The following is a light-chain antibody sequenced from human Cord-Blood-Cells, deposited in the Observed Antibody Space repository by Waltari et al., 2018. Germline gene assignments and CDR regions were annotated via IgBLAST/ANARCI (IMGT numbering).Light chain of an antibody. CDR2: GKN. CDR1: SLRIYY. Sequence: SSELTQDPAVSVALGQTVRITCQGDSLRIYYASWYQQKPGQAPVLVIYGKNNRPSGIPDRFSGSSSGKTASLTITGAQAEDEADYYCNSRDSSGNHLVFGGGTKLTVL. J-gene: IGLJ3*02. V-gene: IGLV3-19*01. CDR3: NSRDSSGNHLV.